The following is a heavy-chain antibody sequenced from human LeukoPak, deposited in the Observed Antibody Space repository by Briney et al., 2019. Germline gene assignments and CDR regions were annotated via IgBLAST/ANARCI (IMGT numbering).Heavy chain of an antibody. J-gene: IGHJ4*02. Sequence: GGSLRLSCAASGFTFSSYAMHWVRQAPGKGLEWVAVISYDGSNKYYADSVKGRFTISRDNSKNTLYLQMNSLRAEDTAVYYCARDPALKRELPDYWGQGTLVTVSS. V-gene: IGHV3-30-3*01. CDR1: GFTFSSYA. CDR2: ISYDGSNK. CDR3: ARDPALKRELPDY. D-gene: IGHD1-26*01.